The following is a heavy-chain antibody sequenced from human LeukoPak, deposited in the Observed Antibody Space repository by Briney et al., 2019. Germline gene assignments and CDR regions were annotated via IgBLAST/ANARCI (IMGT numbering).Heavy chain of an antibody. CDR2: IKQDGSEK. CDR3: ASGKRYYDILTGSMADY. CDR1: GFTFSSYW. J-gene: IGHJ4*02. Sequence: GGSLRLSCAASGFTFSSYWMSWVRQAPGKGLEWVANIKQDGSEKYYVDSVKGRFTISRGNAKNSLYLQMNSLRAEDTAVYYCASGKRYYDILTGSMADYWGQGTLVTVSS. V-gene: IGHV3-7*01. D-gene: IGHD3-9*01.